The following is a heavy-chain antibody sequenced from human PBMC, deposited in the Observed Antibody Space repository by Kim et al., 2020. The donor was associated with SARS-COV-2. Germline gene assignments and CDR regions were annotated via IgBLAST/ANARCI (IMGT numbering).Heavy chain of an antibody. J-gene: IGHJ6*02. CDR2: IWYDGSNK. Sequence: GGSLRLSCAASGFTFSSYGMHWVRQAPGKGLEWVAVIWYDGSNKYYADSVKGRFTISRDNSKNTLYLQMNSLRAEDTAVYYCARKQWRDYGMDVWGQGTTVTVSS. D-gene: IGHD6-19*01. CDR1: GFTFSSYG. CDR3: ARKQWRDYGMDV. V-gene: IGHV3-33*01.